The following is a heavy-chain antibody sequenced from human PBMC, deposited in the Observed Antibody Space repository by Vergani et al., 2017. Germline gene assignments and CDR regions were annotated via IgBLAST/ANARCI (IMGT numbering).Heavy chain of an antibody. V-gene: IGHV3-11*04. CDR3: AKIPXISTTRHYYAMDV. CDR1: GFKFSDHY. CDR2: ISPGASTV. J-gene: IGHJ6*02. D-gene: IGHD1-1*01. Sequence: LEESGGGSVKPGGSLRLSCAASGFKFSDHYMSWIRKAPGKGLVWVSHISPGASTVSYTDSVTGRFTVSRDNDNNSLTLDMTTLRVEDTAVYYCAKIPXISTTRHYYAMDVSCQGTTVTVSS.